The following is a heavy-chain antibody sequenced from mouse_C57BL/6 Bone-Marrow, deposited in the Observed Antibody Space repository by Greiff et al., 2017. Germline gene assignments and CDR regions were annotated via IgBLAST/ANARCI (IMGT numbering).Heavy chain of an antibody. D-gene: IGHD5-1-1*01. CDR1: CSTFTTSS. CDR2: FHPYNDGT. CDR3: ARSNTYFYYFDY. J-gene: IGHJ2*01. Sequence: VQLMESGAALVKPGPSVQLSCKPSCSTFTTSSIDWLKQNHGKSLEWIGNFHPYNDGTKYNEKFKGKATLTVEKSSNTAYLELSRLTSDDSAVYYCARSNTYFYYFDYWGQGATLTVSS. V-gene: IGHV1-47*01.